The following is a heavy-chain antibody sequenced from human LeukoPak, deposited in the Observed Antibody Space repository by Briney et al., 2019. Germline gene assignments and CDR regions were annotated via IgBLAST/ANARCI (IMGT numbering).Heavy chain of an antibody. CDR2: ISTSSSYI. D-gene: IGHD2-15*01. V-gene: IGHV3-21*06. Sequence: PGGSLRLSCAASGFTFSSFGMNWVRQAPVKGLEWVSFISTSSSYIYYADSVKGRFIISRDNAKNLLYLQMTRLRAEDTAVYYCARDGRGLIGPRNWFDSWGQGTLVTVSS. CDR3: ARDGRGLIGPRNWFDS. CDR1: GFTFSSFG. J-gene: IGHJ5*01.